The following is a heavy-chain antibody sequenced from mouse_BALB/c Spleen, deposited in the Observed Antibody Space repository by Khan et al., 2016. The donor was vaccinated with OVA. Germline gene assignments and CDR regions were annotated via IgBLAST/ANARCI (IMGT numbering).Heavy chain of an antibody. CDR3: ATQGSTYTWFAY. J-gene: IGHJ3*01. D-gene: IGHD1-1*01. V-gene: IGHV1S136*01. CDR2: IYPFNDDS. CDR1: GYTFTSYV. Sequence: VQLQQSGPELLKPGASVKMSCKASGYTFTSYVMHWVKQKPGQGLEWIGYIYPFNDDSKYSEKFKGKATLTSDTSSNTAYIELSSLTSEDSAVYYCATQGSTYTWFAYWGQGTLVTVSA.